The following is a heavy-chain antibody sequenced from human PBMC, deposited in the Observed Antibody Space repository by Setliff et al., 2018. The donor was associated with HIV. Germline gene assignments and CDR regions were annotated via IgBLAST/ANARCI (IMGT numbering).Heavy chain of an antibody. V-gene: IGHV3-7*01. CDR1: GLSFSRYW. Sequence: PGGSLRLSCVASGLSFSRYWMSWVRQAPGKGLEWVANIKGDGSDQYYMDSVRGRFIISRDNAKNSLYLQMNSLRAEDTAVYYCARASRGGYYGSSGYAYWGQGTLVTVSS. CDR3: ARASRGGYYGSSGYAY. CDR2: IKGDGSDQ. J-gene: IGHJ4*02. D-gene: IGHD3-22*01.